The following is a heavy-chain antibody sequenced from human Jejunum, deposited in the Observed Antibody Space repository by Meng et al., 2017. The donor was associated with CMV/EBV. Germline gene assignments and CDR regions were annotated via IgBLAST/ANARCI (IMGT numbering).Heavy chain of an antibody. CDR2: IYPGDSDT. J-gene: IGHJ6*02. V-gene: IGHV5-51*01. D-gene: IGHD6-13*01. CDR1: TGYW. CDR3: ARHHSSRPYYYYGMDV. Sequence: TGYWIGCVRPMPGKGLAWMGIIYPGDSDTRYSPSFQRQLTISADKSISTAYLQWSSLKASDTAMYYCARHHSSRPYYYYGMDVWRQGTTVTVSS.